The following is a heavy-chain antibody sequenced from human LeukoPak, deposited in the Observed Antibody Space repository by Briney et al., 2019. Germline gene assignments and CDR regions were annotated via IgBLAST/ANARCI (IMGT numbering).Heavy chain of an antibody. CDR2: IRYDGSNK. D-gene: IGHD3-10*01. J-gene: IGHJ3*01. Sequence: GGSLRLSCAASGFTFSSYGMHWVRQAPGKGLEWVAFIRYDGSNKYYADSVKGRFTISRDNSKNTLYLQMNSLRAEDTAVYYCAKDRVPTFPDASDVWGQGTRVTVSS. CDR1: GFTFSSYG. V-gene: IGHV3-30*02. CDR3: AKDRVPTFPDASDV.